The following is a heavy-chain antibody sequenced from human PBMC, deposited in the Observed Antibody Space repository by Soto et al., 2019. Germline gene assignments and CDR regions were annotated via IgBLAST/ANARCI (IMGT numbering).Heavy chain of an antibody. CDR3: AKDILRPADPNC. J-gene: IGHJ4*02. V-gene: IGHV3-30*18. CDR1: GFTFSSYG. Sequence: VGSLRLSCAPSGFTFSSYGMHCVRQAPGKGLEWVAVISYDGSNKYYADSVKGRFTISRDNSKNTLYLQMNSLRAEDTAVYYCAKDILRPADPNCWRQRTLVTFSS. D-gene: IGHD2-2*01. CDR2: ISYDGSNK.